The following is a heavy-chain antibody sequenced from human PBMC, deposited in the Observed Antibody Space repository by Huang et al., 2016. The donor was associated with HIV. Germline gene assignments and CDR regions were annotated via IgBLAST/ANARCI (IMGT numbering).Heavy chain of an antibody. CDR1: GGSINTYY. V-gene: IGHV4-59*01. D-gene: IGHD6-19*01. CDR2: IYYNGNS. J-gene: IGHJ6*02. CDR3: AGGGSSGWFHYYYRMDV. Sequence: QVQLQVSGPGLVMPSETLSLTCSVSGGSINTYYWSWIRQPPGKRLEWIGYIYYNGNSDSNPSRKSRVTSSRATSKNQFSRELRSVTAADTAVYYCAGGGSSGWFHYYYRMDVWGQGTTVTVSS.